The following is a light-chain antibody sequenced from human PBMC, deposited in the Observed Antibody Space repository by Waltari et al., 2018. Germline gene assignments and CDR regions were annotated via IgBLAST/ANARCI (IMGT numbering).Light chain of an antibody. J-gene: IGKJ4*01. CDR3: QQSYVTPST. Sequence: DIQMTQSPSSLSASVGDRVTITCRARQSVRSFLNWYQQRPGKAPKHLIYTTSTLHGGVPARFTGSGSGTDFTLTINSLQPEDFATYYCQQSYVTPSTFGGGTKVDIK. CDR1: QSVRSF. V-gene: IGKV1-39*01. CDR2: TTS.